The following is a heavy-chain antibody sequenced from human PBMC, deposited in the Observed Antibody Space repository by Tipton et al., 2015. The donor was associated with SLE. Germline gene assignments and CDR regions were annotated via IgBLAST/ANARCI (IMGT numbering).Heavy chain of an antibody. CDR1: GGSISRYY. CDR2: IYYSGST. J-gene: IGHJ4*02. D-gene: IGHD5-18*01. Sequence: TLSLTCTVSGGSISRYYWSWIRQPPGKGLEWIGYIYYSGSTNYNPSLKSRVTISVDTSKNQFSLKLSSVTAADTAVYYCARDGYSYPFDYWGQGTLVTVSS. V-gene: IGHV4-59*01. CDR3: ARDGYSYPFDY.